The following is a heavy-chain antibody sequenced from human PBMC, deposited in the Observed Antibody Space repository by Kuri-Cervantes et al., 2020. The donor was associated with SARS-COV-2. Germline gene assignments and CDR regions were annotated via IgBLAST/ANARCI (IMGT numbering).Heavy chain of an antibody. CDR2: ISSSSSYI. V-gene: IGHV3-21*01. Sequence: GGSLRLSCAASGFTFSSYSMNRVRQAPGKGLEWVSSISSSSSYIYYADSVKGRFTISRDNAKNSLYLQMNSLRAEDTAVYYCARDHSRSILTGPDFNYWGQGSLVTVSS. CDR1: GFTFSSYS. CDR3: ARDHSRSILTGPDFNY. D-gene: IGHD3-9*01. J-gene: IGHJ4*02.